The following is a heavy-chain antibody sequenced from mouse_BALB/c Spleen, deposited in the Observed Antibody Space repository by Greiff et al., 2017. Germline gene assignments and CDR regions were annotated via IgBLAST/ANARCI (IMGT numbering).Heavy chain of an antibody. Sequence: EVKLVESGGGLVKPGGSLKLSCAASGFTFSDYYMYWVRQTPEKRLEWVATISDGGSYTYYPDSVKGRFTISRDNAKNNLYLQMSSLKSEDTAMYYCARAYGNYAMDYWGQGTSVTVSS. CDR3: ARAYGNYAMDY. J-gene: IGHJ4*01. D-gene: IGHD2-1*01. CDR1: GFTFSDYY. CDR2: ISDGGSYT. V-gene: IGHV5-4*02.